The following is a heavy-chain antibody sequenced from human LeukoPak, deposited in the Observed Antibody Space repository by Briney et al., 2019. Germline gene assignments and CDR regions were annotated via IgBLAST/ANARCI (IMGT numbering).Heavy chain of an antibody. Sequence: GGSLKISCKGSGYSFTSYWIGWVRQMPGKGLEWMGIIYPCYSDTRYSPSFQGQVTISADKSISTAYLQWSSLKASDTAMYYCARHKGLDYDILTGYYYFDYWGQGTLVTVSS. J-gene: IGHJ4*02. V-gene: IGHV5-51*01. CDR2: IYPCYSDT. CDR3: ARHKGLDYDILTGYYYFDY. CDR1: GYSFTSYW. D-gene: IGHD3-9*01.